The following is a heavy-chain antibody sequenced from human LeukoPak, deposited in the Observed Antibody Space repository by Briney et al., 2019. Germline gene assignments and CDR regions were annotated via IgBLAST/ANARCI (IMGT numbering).Heavy chain of an antibody. CDR2: IKSRTDGGTT. V-gene: IGHV3-15*01. CDR1: GFTFSYAW. Sequence: KTGGSLRLSCTASGFTFSYAWMNWVRQAPGKGLKWVGRIKSRTDGGTTDYAAPVKARFTISRDNSKNTLYLQMNSLRAEDTAVYYCAKGTYYYGLWGQGTLVTVSS. J-gene: IGHJ4*02. D-gene: IGHD3-10*01. CDR3: AKGTYYYGL.